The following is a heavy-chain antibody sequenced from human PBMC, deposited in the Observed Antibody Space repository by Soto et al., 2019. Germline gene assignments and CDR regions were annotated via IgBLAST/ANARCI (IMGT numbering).Heavy chain of an antibody. Sequence: GGSLRLSCAASGFTFSSSAMSWARQAPGKGLEWVSAISGSGGDTYYADSVKGRFTISRDNSKNTLHLQMNSLRAEDTALYYCAKDPGYYDFWSGYSDYWGQGTLVTVSS. CDR2: ISGSGGDT. CDR3: AKDPGYYDFWSGYSDY. D-gene: IGHD3-3*01. CDR1: GFTFSSSA. J-gene: IGHJ4*02. V-gene: IGHV3-23*01.